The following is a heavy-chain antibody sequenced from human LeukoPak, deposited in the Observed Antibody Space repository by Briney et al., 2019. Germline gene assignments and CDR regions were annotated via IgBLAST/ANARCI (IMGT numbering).Heavy chain of an antibody. V-gene: IGHV4-30-4*08. Sequence: SETLSLTCTVSGGSISSGGYYWSWIRQHPGKGLEWIGYIYYSGSTYYNPSLESRVTISVDTSKNQLSLKLTSATAADTSVYYCASLPYYYDSSGYLDYWGQGTLVTVSS. D-gene: IGHD3-22*01. J-gene: IGHJ4*02. CDR1: GGSISSGGYY. CDR3: ASLPYYYDSSGYLDY. CDR2: IYYSGST.